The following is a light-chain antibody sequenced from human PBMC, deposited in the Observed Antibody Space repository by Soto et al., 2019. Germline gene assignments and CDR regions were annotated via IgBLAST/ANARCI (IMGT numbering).Light chain of an antibody. CDR3: QQYGSSPRIT. Sequence: EIVLTQSPGTLSLSPGERATLSCRASQSITSTYLAWYQQKPGQAPRLLIYGTTTRATGIPDRFSGSVSGTDFTLTISRLEPKDFAVYYCQQYGSSPRITFGPGTKVDIK. J-gene: IGKJ3*01. CDR2: GTT. V-gene: IGKV3-20*01. CDR1: QSITSTY.